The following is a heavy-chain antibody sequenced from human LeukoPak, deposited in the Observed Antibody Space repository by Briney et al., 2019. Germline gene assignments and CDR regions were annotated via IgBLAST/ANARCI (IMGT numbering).Heavy chain of an antibody. V-gene: IGHV3-9*01. CDR2: ISWNSGSI. CDR3: AKDRRYSSSWSNGGFDY. D-gene: IGHD6-13*01. CDR1: GFTFDDYA. J-gene: IGHJ4*02. Sequence: PGGSLRLSCAASGFTFDDYAMHWVRQAPGKGLEWVSGISWNSGSIGYADSVKGRFTISRDNAKNSLYLQMNSLGAEDTALYYCAKDRRYSSSWSNGGFDYWGQGTLVTVSS.